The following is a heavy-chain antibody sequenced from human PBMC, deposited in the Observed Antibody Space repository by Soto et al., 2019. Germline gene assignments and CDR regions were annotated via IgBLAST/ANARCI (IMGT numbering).Heavy chain of an antibody. CDR2: IYYSGST. D-gene: IGHD5-18*01. V-gene: IGHV4-59*01. Sequence: SETLSLTCTGSGCCFSSYCWSWIRQPPGKGLEWIGYIYYSGSTNYNPSLKSRVTISVDTSKNQFSMKLSSVTAADTAVSSCARAPRGTYGYHSCFDYWGQGTMVTVS. CDR1: GCCFSSYC. J-gene: IGHJ4*02. CDR3: ARAPRGTYGYHSCFDY.